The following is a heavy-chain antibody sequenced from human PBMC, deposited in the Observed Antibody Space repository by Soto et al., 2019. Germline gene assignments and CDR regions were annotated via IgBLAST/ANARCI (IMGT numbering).Heavy chain of an antibody. CDR3: TTDLVLMVYAIHHY. CDR2: IKSKTDGGTT. Sequence: GGSLRLSCAASGFTFSNAWMSWVRQAPGKGLEWVGRIKSKTDGGTTDYAAPVKGRFTISRDDSKNTLYLQMNSLKTEDTAVYYCTTDLVLMVYAIHHYWGQGTLVTVSS. V-gene: IGHV3-15*01. CDR1: GFTFSNAW. D-gene: IGHD2-8*01. J-gene: IGHJ4*02.